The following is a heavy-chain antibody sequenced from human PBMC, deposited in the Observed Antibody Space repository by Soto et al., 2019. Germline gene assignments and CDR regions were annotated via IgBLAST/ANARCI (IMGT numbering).Heavy chain of an antibody. CDR2: IYYSGST. Sequence: SETLSLTCTVSGGSISSYYWSWIRQPPGKGLEWIGYIYYSGSTNYNSSLKSRVTISVDTSKNQFSLKLSSVTAADTAVYYCARLDDYGDYILRTFDYWRQGTLVTVSS. CDR1: GGSISSYY. CDR3: ARLDDYGDYILRTFDY. V-gene: IGHV4-59*01. D-gene: IGHD4-17*01. J-gene: IGHJ4*02.